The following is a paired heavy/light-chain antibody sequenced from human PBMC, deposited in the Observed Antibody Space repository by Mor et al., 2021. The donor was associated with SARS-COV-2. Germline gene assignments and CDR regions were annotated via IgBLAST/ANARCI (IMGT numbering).Heavy chain of an antibody. J-gene: IGHJ6*02. D-gene: IGHD4-17*01. Sequence: QVQLVESGGGVVQPGRSLRLSCAASGFTFSSYGMHWVRQAPGKGLEWVAVISYDGSNKYYADSVKGRFTISRDNSKNTLYLQMNSLRAEDTAVYYCAKGLGYGDYVYYYYGMDVWGQGTTVTVSS. V-gene: IGHV3-30*18. CDR2: ISYDGSNK. CDR1: GFTFSSYG. CDR3: AKGLGYGDYVYYYYGMDV.
Light chain of an antibody. CDR1: QDISSW. J-gene: IGKJ5*01. CDR3: QHRHSYPIT. V-gene: IGKV1-12*01. CDR2: AAS. Sequence: DIQMTQSPSYVSASVGDRVAITCRASQDISSWLAWYQQKPGKAPNLLIYAASSLQSGVPLRFSGSGSGTDFTLTISSLQSEDFATYYCQHRHSYPITFGQGTRLETK.